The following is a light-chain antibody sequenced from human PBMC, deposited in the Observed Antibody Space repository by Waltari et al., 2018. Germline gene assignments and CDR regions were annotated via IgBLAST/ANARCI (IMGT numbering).Light chain of an antibody. CDR1: QDIANY. CDR2: AAS. J-gene: IGKJ4*01. Sequence: DIQMTQSPSSLSASVGDRVTITCQASQDIANYLNWYQQKPGKAPKLLIYAASSLETGVPSRFSGSGSGTYFSFTISRLQPEDIATYYCQQYDDLPLTFGGGTKVEIK. CDR3: QQYDDLPLT. V-gene: IGKV1-33*01.